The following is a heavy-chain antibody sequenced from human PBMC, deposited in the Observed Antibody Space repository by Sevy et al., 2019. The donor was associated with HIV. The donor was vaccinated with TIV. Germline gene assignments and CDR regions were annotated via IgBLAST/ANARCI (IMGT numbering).Heavy chain of an antibody. V-gene: IGHV3-73*01. D-gene: IGHD6-6*01. Sequence: QLGGSLRLSCAASGFTFSGSTIHWVRQASGKGLEWVGRVRSKANNYATASAASLKGRFTFSRDDSKNTAYLQMNSLKTEDTAMYFCTRHFDSSSSLGGGGFDSWGQGTLVTVSS. CDR2: VRSKANNYAT. CDR1: GFTFSGST. J-gene: IGHJ4*02. CDR3: TRHFDSSSSLGGGGFDS.